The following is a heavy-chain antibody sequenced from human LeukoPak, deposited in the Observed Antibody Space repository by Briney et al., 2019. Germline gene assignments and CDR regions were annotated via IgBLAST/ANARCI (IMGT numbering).Heavy chain of an antibody. V-gene: IGHV3-49*04. D-gene: IGHD2-8*01. J-gene: IGHJ6*02. CDR1: GFTFGDYA. CDR2: IRSKAYGWTT. CDR3: TSSLLMVYAYYYYGMDV. Sequence: GGSLRLSCTASGFTFGDYAMSWVRQAPGKGLEWVGFIRSKAYGWTTEYAASVKGRFTISRDDSKSIAYLQMNSLKTEDTAVYYCTSSLLMVYAYYYYGMDVWGQGTTVTVSS.